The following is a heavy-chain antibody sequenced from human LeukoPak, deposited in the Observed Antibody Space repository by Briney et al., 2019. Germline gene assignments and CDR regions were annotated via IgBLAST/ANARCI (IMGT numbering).Heavy chain of an antibody. CDR1: GGSISSSSYY. D-gene: IGHD3-22*01. J-gene: IGHJ4*02. CDR2: IYTSGSS. Sequence: SETLSLTCTVSGGSISSSSYYWSWIRQPAGKGLEWIGRIYTSGSSNYNPSLKSRVTMSVDTSKNQFSLKLSSVTAADTAVYYCARGQYYYDSSGYLLDYWGQGTLVTVSS. CDR3: ARGQYYYDSSGYLLDY. V-gene: IGHV4-61*02.